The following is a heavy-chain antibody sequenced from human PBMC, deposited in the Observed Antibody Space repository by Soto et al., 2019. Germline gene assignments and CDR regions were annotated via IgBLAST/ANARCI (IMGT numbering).Heavy chain of an antibody. CDR2: INHSGST. Sequence: SETLALACAVYGGSFSGYYGSWFRQPPGKGLEWIGEINHSGSTNYNPSLKSRVTISVDTSKNQFSLKLSSVTAADTAVYYCARGRRGFWSGSTLYYYYGMDVWGQGTTVTVSS. J-gene: IGHJ6*02. V-gene: IGHV4-34*01. CDR1: GGSFSGYY. CDR3: ARGRRGFWSGSTLYYYYGMDV. D-gene: IGHD3-3*01.